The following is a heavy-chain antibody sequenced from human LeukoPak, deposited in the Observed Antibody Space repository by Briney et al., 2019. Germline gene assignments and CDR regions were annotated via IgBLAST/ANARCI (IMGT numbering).Heavy chain of an antibody. CDR3: ARYSRFEGNGN. V-gene: IGHV3-30-3*01. J-gene: IGHJ4*02. CDR2: ISYDGSNK. CDR1: GFTFSSYA. D-gene: IGHD1-1*01. Sequence: GRSLRLSCAASGFTFSSYAMHWVRQAPGKGLEWVAVISYDGSNKYYADSVEGRFTISRDNSKNTLYLQMNSLRAEDTAVYYCARYSRFEGNGNWGQGTLVTVSS.